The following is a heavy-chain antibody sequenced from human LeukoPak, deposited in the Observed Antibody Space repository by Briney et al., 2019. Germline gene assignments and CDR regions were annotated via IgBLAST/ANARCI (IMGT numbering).Heavy chain of an antibody. D-gene: IGHD1-14*01. CDR2: VIPIFGTA. Sequence: SVTVSCLASGGTFSSYAISWVRLAPAPALEWVGGVIPIFGTANYAQKFQGRVTITTDESTSTAYMELSSLRSEDTAVYYCARGTSVRDSDAFDIWGQGTMVTVSS. V-gene: IGHV1-69*05. J-gene: IGHJ3*02. CDR1: GGTFSSYA. CDR3: ARGTSVRDSDAFDI.